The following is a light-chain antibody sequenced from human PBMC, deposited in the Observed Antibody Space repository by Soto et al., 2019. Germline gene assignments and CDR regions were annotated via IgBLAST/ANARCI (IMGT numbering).Light chain of an antibody. Sequence: DIQMTQSPSSLSASVGDRVTITCRASQSTSSFLNWYQQKPGKAPKVLIYAASTLQSGVPSRFSGSGSGTDLTLTISSLQPEDFATYYCQQSYSTPRTFGQGTKLEIK. CDR3: QQSYSTPRT. V-gene: IGKV1-39*01. CDR1: QSTSSF. J-gene: IGKJ2*01. CDR2: AAS.